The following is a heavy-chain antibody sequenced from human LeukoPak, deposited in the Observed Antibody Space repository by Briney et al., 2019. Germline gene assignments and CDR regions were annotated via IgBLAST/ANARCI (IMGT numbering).Heavy chain of an antibody. J-gene: IGHJ3*02. CDR2: IWYDGRNK. D-gene: IGHD3-16*02. V-gene: IGHV3-33*01. Sequence: GRSLRLSCAASGFTFSSYGMHWVRQAPGKGLEWVAVIWYDGRNKFYADSLKGRFTISRDNSKNTLYLHMNSLRAEDTAVYYCARVNRGDAFDIWGQGTLVTVSS. CDR1: GFTFSSYG. CDR3: ARVNRGDAFDI.